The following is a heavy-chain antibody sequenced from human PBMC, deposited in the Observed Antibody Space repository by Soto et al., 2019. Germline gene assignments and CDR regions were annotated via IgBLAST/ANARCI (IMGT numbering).Heavy chain of an antibody. D-gene: IGHD6-19*01. V-gene: IGHV4-39*01. CDR2: IYYSGST. Sequence: SETLSLTCTVSGGSISSSSYYWGWIRQPPGKGLEWIGSIYYSGSTYYNPSLKSRVTISVDTSKNQFSLKLSSVTAADTAVYYCARSDYSSGWYYFDYWGQGTLVTVSS. J-gene: IGHJ4*02. CDR1: GGSISSSSYY. CDR3: ARSDYSSGWYYFDY.